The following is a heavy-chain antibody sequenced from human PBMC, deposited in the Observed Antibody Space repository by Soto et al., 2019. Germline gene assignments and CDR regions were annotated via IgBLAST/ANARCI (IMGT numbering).Heavy chain of an antibody. J-gene: IGHJ3*02. D-gene: IGHD1-7*01. CDR3: AREALELRPRVDAFDI. Sequence: SETLSLTCTVSGGAISIGGYYWSWIRQHPGKGLEWIGYIYYSGSTYYNPSLKSRVTISVDTSKNQFSLKLSSVTAADTAVYYCAREALELRPRVDAFDIWGLGKGATVS. CDR1: GGAISIGGYY. CDR2: IYYSGST. V-gene: IGHV4-31*03.